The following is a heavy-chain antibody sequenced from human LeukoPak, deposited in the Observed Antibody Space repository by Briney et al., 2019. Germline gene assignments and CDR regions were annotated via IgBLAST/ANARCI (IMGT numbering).Heavy chain of an antibody. J-gene: IGHJ6*02. Sequence: SETLSLTCAVYGGSFSGYYWSWIRQPPGKGLEWIGEINHSGSTNYNPSLKSRVTISVDTSKNQFSLKLSSVTAADTAVNYCARGHSSSWYHYYYGMDVWGQGTTVTVSS. CDR1: GGSFSGYY. D-gene: IGHD6-13*01. CDR2: INHSGST. V-gene: IGHV4-34*01. CDR3: ARGHSSSWYHYYYGMDV.